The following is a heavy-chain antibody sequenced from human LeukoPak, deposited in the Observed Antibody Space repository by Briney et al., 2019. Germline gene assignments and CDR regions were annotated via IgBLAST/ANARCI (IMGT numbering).Heavy chain of an antibody. CDR1: GYTFITYG. D-gene: IGHD1-26*01. Sequence: GASVNVSCKASGYTFITYGITSVRQAPGQGREWMGWITPYNGDTNYAQNLQDRVTMTTDTSTSTAYMELRSLRSDDTAVYFCARVAGVSYNYFDSWGQGTLVTVSS. J-gene: IGHJ4*02. CDR3: ARVAGVSYNYFDS. CDR2: ITPYNGDT. V-gene: IGHV1-18*01.